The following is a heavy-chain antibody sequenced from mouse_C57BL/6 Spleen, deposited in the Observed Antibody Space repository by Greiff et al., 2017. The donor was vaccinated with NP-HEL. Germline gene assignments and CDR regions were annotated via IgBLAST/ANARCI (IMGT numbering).Heavy chain of an antibody. CDR1: GYTFTDYY. CDR2: INPNNGGT. D-gene: IGHD1-1*01. CDR3: ASRGYYGSSSWFAY. J-gene: IGHJ3*01. Sequence: VQLQQSGPELVKPGASVKISCKASGYTFTDYYMNWVKQSHGKSLEWIGDINPNNGGTSYNQKFKGKATLTVDKSSSTAYMELRSLTSEDSAVYYCASRGYYGSSSWFAYWGQGTLVTVSA. V-gene: IGHV1-26*01.